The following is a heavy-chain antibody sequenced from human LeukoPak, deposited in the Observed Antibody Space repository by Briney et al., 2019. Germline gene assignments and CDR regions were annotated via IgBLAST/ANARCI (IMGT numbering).Heavy chain of an antibody. CDR3: ATDRARGGDSFDY. CDR1: GGSISSGDYY. CDR2: IYYSGST. J-gene: IGHJ4*02. D-gene: IGHD3-10*01. V-gene: IGHV4-30-4*01. Sequence: SQTLSLTCTVSGGSISSGDYYWSWIRQPPGKGLEWIGDIYYSGSTYYNPSLKSRVTISVDTSKKQFSLKVSSVTAADTAVYYCATDRARGGDSFDYWGQGTLVTVSS.